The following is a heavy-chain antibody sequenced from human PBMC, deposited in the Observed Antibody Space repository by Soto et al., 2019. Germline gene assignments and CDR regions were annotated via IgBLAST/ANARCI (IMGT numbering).Heavy chain of an antibody. V-gene: IGHV4-39*01. Sequence: QLQLQESGPGLVKPSETLSLTCTVSGGSISSSSYYWGWIRQPPGKGLEWIGGIYYSGSTYYNPSLKSRFTISVDTSKTQFALKLSSVTAEDTAVYYCSRQSMGRFDPWGQGTLVTVSS. CDR1: GGSISSSSYY. CDR3: SRQSMGRFDP. J-gene: IGHJ5*02. D-gene: IGHD6-6*01. CDR2: IYYSGST.